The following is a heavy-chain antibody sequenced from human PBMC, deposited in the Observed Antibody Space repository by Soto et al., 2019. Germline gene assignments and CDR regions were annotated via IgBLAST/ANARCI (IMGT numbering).Heavy chain of an antibody. D-gene: IGHD5-18*01. CDR1: GGTFNTYA. J-gene: IGHJ3*02. CDR3: ARERETDMVKGRDAFDI. V-gene: IGHV1-69*06. Sequence: SVKVSCKASGGTFNTYAISWVRQAPGQGLEWMGGIIPIFGTANYAQKFQGRVTITADKSTSTVYMELSSLRSEDTAVYYCARERETDMVKGRDAFDIWGQGTMVTVSS. CDR2: IIPIFGTA.